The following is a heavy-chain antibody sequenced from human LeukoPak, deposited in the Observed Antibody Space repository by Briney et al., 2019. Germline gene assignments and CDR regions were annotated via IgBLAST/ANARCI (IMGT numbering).Heavy chain of an antibody. CDR2: VYSGDDT. V-gene: IGHV3-53*05. CDR3: TGQTYYFDSGTSFDY. D-gene: IGHD3-10*01. CDR1: GFAVSSNY. Sequence: GGSLRLSCAASGFAVSSNYMSWVRQAPGKGLEWVSLVYSGDDTFYADSVKGRFTISRDNAKNTLFLQMNSLTIEDTAFYYCTGQTYYFDSGTSFDYWGQGTLVTVSS. J-gene: IGHJ4*02.